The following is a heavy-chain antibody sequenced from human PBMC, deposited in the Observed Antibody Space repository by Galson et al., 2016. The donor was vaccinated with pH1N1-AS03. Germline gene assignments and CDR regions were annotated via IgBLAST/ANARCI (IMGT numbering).Heavy chain of an antibody. D-gene: IGHD1-26*01. V-gene: IGHV1-2*02. CDR2: INPSSGGT. CDR3: ARGGGSSLDY. J-gene: IGHJ4*02. Sequence: SVKVSCKASGYTFSDYYVHWVRQAPGQELEWMGWINPSSGGTKYAQKFQGRVTMTRGTSMSTAFMELSRRTSDDTAVYFCARGGGSSLDYWGQGTLVPVSS. CDR1: GYTFSDYY.